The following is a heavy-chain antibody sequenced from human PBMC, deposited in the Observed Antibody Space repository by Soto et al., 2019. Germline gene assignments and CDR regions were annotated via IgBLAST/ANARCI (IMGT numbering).Heavy chain of an antibody. D-gene: IGHD3-10*01. CDR1: GFTFSSYS. V-gene: IGHV3-23*01. Sequence: EVQLLESGGGLVQPGGSLRLSCAASGFTFSSYSMSWVRQAPGKGLEWVSGFRTSGDGGTTYYADSVKGRFTISRDNSKHTLYLQMNSLRAEYTALYYCAKVGSQGFGSGTYQDYFDYWGQGTLVTVSS. CDR2: FRTSGDGGTT. J-gene: IGHJ4*02. CDR3: AKVGSQGFGSGTYQDYFDY.